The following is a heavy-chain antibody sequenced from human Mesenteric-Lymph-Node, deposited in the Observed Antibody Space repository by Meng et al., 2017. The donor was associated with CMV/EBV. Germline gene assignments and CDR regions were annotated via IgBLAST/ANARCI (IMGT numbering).Heavy chain of an antibody. J-gene: IGHJ4*02. CDR2: ISSSSSHI. D-gene: IGHD4-23*01. CDR3: ASTNDYGGYSLS. CDR1: GFTFSSYN. V-gene: IGHV3-21*01. Sequence: GESLKISCAASGFTFSSYNFNWVRQAPGKGLEWVSSISSSSSHINYADSVKGRFTISRDDAKNSLYLQMNSLRADDSAVYYCASTNDYGGYSLSWGKGTLVTVSS.